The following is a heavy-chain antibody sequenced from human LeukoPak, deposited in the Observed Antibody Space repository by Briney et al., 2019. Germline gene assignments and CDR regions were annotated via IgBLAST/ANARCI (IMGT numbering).Heavy chain of an antibody. CDR3: AKDGAYYYGSGSYYPFDY. D-gene: IGHD3-10*01. V-gene: IGHV3-23*01. J-gene: IGHJ4*02. CDR2: ISGSGGST. Sequence: PGGSLRLSCAASGFTFSSYAMSWVRQAPGKGLEWVSAISGSGGSTYYADSVKGRFTISRDNSKNTLYLQMNSLRAEDTAVYYCAKDGAYYYGSGSYYPFDYWGQGTLVTVSS. CDR1: GFTFSSYA.